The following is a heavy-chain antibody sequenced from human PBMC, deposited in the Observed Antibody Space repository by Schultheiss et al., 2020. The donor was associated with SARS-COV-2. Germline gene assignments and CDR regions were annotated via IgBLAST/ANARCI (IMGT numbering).Heavy chain of an antibody. CDR3: ARDGDYYHGLDV. J-gene: IGHJ6*02. Sequence: SETLSLTCTVSGGSISSGDYYWSWIRQPPGKGLEWIGNIYSTGNTIYNPALESRVTISVDTSKNQFSLNLNSVTAADTAVYYCARDGDYYHGLDVWGQGTTVTVSS. CDR2: IYSTGNT. D-gene: IGHD4-17*01. V-gene: IGHV4-30-4*01. CDR1: GGSISSGDYY.